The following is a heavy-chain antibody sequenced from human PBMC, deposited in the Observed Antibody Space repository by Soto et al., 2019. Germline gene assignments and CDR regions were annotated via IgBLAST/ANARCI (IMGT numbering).Heavy chain of an antibody. CDR1: GYTFTSYG. J-gene: IGHJ4*02. V-gene: IGHV1-18*01. CDR3: ARGPRWLQFTYYFDY. D-gene: IGHD5-12*01. CDR2: ISAYNGNT. Sequence: ASVKVSCKASGYTFTSYGISWVRQAPGQGLEWMGWISAYNGNTNYAQKLQGRVTMTTDTSTSTAYMELRSLRSDDTAVYCCARGPRWLQFTYYFDYWGQGTLVTVSS.